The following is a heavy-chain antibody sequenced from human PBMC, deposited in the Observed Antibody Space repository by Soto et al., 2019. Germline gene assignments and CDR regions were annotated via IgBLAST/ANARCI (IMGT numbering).Heavy chain of an antibody. D-gene: IGHD7-27*01. CDR3: AKPKLGIRAFDL. CDR1: GFAFSAYL. CDR2: ISGTDGTT. Sequence: GGSLRLSCEASGFAFSAYLMTWVRQAPGKGLEWVSSISGTDGTTYYADSVKGRFSISRDNSKNTLYLQMNSLSVNDTAVYYCAKPKLGIRAFDLWGQGTMVTVSS. V-gene: IGHV3-23*01. J-gene: IGHJ3*01.